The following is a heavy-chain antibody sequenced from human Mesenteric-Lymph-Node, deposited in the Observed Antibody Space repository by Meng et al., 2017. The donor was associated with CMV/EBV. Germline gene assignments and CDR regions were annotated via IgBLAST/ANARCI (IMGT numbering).Heavy chain of an antibody. V-gene: IGHV3-23*01. D-gene: IGHD4-17*01. Sequence: GESLKISCAASRFTFSSSAMTWVRQAPGRGLEWVSTINTNGNTYYADSVKGRFTVSRDNSENTLYLQMNSLRVEDTAVYYCARYDPVTYGGGLDPWGQGTLVTVS. CDR2: INTNGNT. CDR3: ARYDPVTYGGGLDP. J-gene: IGHJ5*02. CDR1: RFTFSSSA.